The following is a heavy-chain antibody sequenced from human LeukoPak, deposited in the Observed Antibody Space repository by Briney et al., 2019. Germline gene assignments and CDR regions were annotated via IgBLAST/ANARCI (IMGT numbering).Heavy chain of an antibody. CDR1: GPTFSSDT. Sequence: KPGGSLRLSCAASGPTFSSDTMNWVRQAPGKGLEWVSSISSSSSYIYYADSLKGRFTISRDNAKNSLYLQMNSLSPEDTAVYYCARAPQWLVAYFDYWGQGTLVTVSS. CDR3: ARAPQWLVAYFDY. V-gene: IGHV3-21*01. CDR2: ISSSSSYI. J-gene: IGHJ4*02. D-gene: IGHD6-19*01.